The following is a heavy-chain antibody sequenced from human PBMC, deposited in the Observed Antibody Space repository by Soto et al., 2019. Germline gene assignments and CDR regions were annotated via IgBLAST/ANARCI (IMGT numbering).Heavy chain of an antibody. CDR3: ARDLASRYSGGYGMGV. D-gene: IGHD1-26*01. V-gene: IGHV4-59*01. Sequence: PSETLSLTCTVSGGSISSYYWSWIRQPPGKGLEWIGYIYYSGSTNYNPSLKSRVTISVDTSENQFSLKLSSVTAADTAVYYCARDLASRYSGGYGMGVWGQGTTVTVSS. CDR2: IYYSGST. CDR1: GGSISSYY. J-gene: IGHJ6*02.